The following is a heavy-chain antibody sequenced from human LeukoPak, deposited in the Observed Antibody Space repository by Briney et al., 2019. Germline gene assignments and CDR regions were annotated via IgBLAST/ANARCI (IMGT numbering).Heavy chain of an antibody. V-gene: IGHV4-39*07. J-gene: IGHJ4*02. CDR1: GGSMSSSSYY. D-gene: IGHD6-19*01. CDR2: IYYSGST. CDR3: ARDEYSSGWYYY. Sequence: SETLSLTCTVSGGSMSSSSYYWGWIRQPPGKGLEWIGSIYYSGSTYYNPSLKSRVTISVDTSKNQFSLRLSSMTAADTAVYYCARDEYSSGWYYYWGQGTLVTVSS.